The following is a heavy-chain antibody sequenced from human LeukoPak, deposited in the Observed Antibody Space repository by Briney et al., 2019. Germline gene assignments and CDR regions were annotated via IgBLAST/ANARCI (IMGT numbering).Heavy chain of an antibody. CDR3: ARVSGLGMNEYYQH. Sequence: GGSLRLSCEASGLTFSNSWMHWVRQAPGKGLVWVSRIDNEGTTISYADSVKGRFTISRDNAKNTLYLQMNSLRAEDTAVYYCARVSGLGMNEYYQHWGQGTLVTVAS. CDR1: GLTFSNSW. D-gene: IGHD3-10*01. J-gene: IGHJ1*01. V-gene: IGHV3-74*01. CDR2: IDNEGTTI.